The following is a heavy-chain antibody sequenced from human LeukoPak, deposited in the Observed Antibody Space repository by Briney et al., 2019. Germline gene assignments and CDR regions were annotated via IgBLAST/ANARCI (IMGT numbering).Heavy chain of an antibody. Sequence: GASVKVSCKASGYTFTGYYMHWVRQAPGQGLEWMGWINPNSGGTNYAQKFQGRVTMTRDTSISTAYMELSRLRSDDTAVYYCARAGVPGGWGELSPPDFDYWGQGTLVTVSS. D-gene: IGHD3-16*02. CDR3: ARAGVPGGWGELSPPDFDY. CDR1: GYTFTGYY. CDR2: INPNSGGT. V-gene: IGHV1-2*02. J-gene: IGHJ4*02.